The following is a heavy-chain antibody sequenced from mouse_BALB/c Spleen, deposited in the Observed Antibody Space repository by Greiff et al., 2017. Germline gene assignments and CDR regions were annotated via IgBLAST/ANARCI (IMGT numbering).Heavy chain of an antibody. Sequence: EVQLKQSGAELVKPGASVKLSCTASGFNIKDTYMHWVKQRPEQGLEWIGRIDPANGNTKYDPKFQGKATITADTSSNTAYLQLSSLTSEDTAVYYCARSYYGSTYWYFDVWGAGTTVTVSS. D-gene: IGHD1-1*01. CDR1: GFNIKDTY. CDR2: IDPANGNT. V-gene: IGHV14-3*02. J-gene: IGHJ1*01. CDR3: ARSYYGSTYWYFDV.